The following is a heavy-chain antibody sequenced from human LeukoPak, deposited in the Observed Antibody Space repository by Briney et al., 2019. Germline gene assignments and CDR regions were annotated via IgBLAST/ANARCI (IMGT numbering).Heavy chain of an antibody. D-gene: IGHD3-9*01. Sequence: GGSLRLSCAASGLTFGTYAVSWVRQAPGKGLEWISNIRTTAEGAKYAYYADSVKGRVTISRDDGKNTLYLHMNSLRDDDTAVYYCATDQRYAFDYWGQGILVTVSS. CDR1: GLTFGTYA. J-gene: IGHJ4*02. CDR2: IRTTAEGAKYA. CDR3: ATDQRYAFDY. V-gene: IGHV3-48*02.